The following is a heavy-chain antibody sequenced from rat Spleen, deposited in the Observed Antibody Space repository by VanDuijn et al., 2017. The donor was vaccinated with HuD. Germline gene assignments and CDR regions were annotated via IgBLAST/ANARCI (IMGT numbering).Heavy chain of an antibody. Sequence: EVQLVESDGGLVQPGRSLKLSCAASGFTFSDYYMAWVRQAPTKGLEWVATISNDGSSTYYRDSVKGRFTISRDNAKSTLYLQMDSLRSEDTATYYCARPNHPGFNYFDYWGQGAMVTVSS. CDR3: ARPNHPGFNYFDY. V-gene: IGHV5-29*01. D-gene: IGHD1-4*01. CDR2: ISNDGSST. J-gene: IGHJ2*01. CDR1: GFTFSDYY.